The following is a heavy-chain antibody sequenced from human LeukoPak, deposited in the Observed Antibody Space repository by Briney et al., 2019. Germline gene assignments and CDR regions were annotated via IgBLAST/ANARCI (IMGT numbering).Heavy chain of an antibody. J-gene: IGHJ4*02. CDR3: ARDPRGSGSYYNPPFDY. Sequence: SGTLSLTRAVYGGSFSGYYWSWIRQPPGKGLEWIGEINHSGSTNYNPSLKSRVTISVDTSKNQFSLKLSSVTAADTAVYYCARDPRGSGSYYNPPFDYWGQGTLVTVSS. V-gene: IGHV4-34*01. D-gene: IGHD3-10*01. CDR1: GGSFSGYY. CDR2: INHSGST.